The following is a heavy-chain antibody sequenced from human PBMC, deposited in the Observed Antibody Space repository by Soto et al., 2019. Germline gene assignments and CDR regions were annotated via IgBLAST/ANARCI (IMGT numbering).Heavy chain of an antibody. CDR2: ISGSGGST. Sequence: GGSLRLSCAASGFTFSSYAMSWVRQAPGKGLEWVSAISGSGGSTYYADSVKGRFTISRDNSKNTLYQQMNSLRAEDTAVYYCAKDGSLEDYCGGDCYSGFDYWGQGTLVTVSS. J-gene: IGHJ4*02. CDR3: AKDGSLEDYCGGDCYSGFDY. CDR1: GFTFSSYA. D-gene: IGHD2-21*02. V-gene: IGHV3-23*01.